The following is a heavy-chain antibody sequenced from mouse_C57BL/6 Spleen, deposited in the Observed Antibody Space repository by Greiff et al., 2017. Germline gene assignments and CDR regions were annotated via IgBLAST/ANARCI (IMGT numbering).Heavy chain of an antibody. D-gene: IGHD1-1*01. CDR1: GYTFTTYP. CDR3: ARPYYYGSSTWFAY. J-gene: IGHJ3*01. Sequence: VMLVESGAELVKPGASVKMSCKASGYTFTTYPIEWMKQNHGKSLEWIGNFHPYNDDTKYNEKFKGKATLTVEKSSSTVYLELSRLTSDDSAVYYCARPYYYGSSTWFAYWGQGTLVTVSA. CDR2: FHPYNDDT. V-gene: IGHV1-47*01.